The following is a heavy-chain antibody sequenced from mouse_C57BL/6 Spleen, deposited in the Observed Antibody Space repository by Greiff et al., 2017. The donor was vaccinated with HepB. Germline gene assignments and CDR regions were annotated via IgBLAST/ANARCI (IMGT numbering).Heavy chain of an antibody. D-gene: IGHD1-1*01. CDR3: ARDRDYGSRYFDV. CDR2: INYDGSST. J-gene: IGHJ1*03. CDR1: GFTFSDYY. Sequence: EVQWVESEGGLVQPGSSMKLSCTASGFTFSDYYMAWVRQVPEKGLEWVANINYDGSSTYYLDSLKSRFIISRDNAKNILYLQMSSLKSEDTATYYCARDRDYGSRYFDVWGTGTTVTVSS. V-gene: IGHV5-16*01.